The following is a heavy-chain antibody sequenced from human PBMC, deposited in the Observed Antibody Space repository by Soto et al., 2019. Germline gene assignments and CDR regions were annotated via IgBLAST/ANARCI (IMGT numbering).Heavy chain of an antibody. Sequence: QVQLVQSGAEVKKPGASVKVSCKASGYTFTSYAMHWVRQAPGQRLEWMGWINAGNGNTKYSQKFQGRVTITRDTSASTXYMXLSSLRSEDTAVYYCARGGSLYWYFDLWGRGTLVTVSS. CDR2: INAGNGNT. D-gene: IGHD1-26*01. CDR1: GYTFTSYA. CDR3: ARGGSLYWYFDL. V-gene: IGHV1-3*01. J-gene: IGHJ2*01.